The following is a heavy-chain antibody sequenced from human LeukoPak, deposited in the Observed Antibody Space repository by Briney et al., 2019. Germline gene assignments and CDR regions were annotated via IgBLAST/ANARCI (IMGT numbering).Heavy chain of an antibody. V-gene: IGHV4-61*02. CDR3: ARWGLREEGIDY. CDR2: IYTSGGT. J-gene: IGHJ4*02. D-gene: IGHD3-16*01. Sequence: PSETLSLTCTVSGGSISSGSYYWSWIRQPAGKGLEWIGRIYTSGGTNYNPSLKSRVTISVDTSKNQFSLKLSSVTAADTAVYYCARWGLREEGIDYWGQGTLVTVSS. CDR1: GGSISSGSYY.